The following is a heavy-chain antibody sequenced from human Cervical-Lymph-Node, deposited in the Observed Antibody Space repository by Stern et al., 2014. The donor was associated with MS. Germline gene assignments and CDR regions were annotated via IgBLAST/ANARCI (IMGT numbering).Heavy chain of an antibody. D-gene: IGHD3-9*01. V-gene: IGHV1-69*01. CDR2: IIPIFGVT. CDR1: GGTFRSYG. Sequence: VQLVQSGAEVKQPGSSVNVSCKASGGTFRSYGFSWVRQAPGQGLEWMGGIIPIFGVTNYEQKYQGRVTIIADESTNTVYMELSSLRSEDTAVYYGARHFDWLLGAEDYGMDVWGQGTTVTVSS. CDR3: ARHFDWLLGAEDYGMDV. J-gene: IGHJ6*02.